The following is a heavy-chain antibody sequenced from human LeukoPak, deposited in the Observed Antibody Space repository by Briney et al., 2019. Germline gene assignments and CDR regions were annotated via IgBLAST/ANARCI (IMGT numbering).Heavy chain of an antibody. J-gene: IGHJ5*02. D-gene: IGHD6-13*01. V-gene: IGHV1-8*01. Sequence: ASVTVSCKASGYTFTSYDINWVRQATGQGLEWMGWMNPNSGNTGYAQKFQGRVTMTRNTSISTAYMELSSLRSEDTAVYYCARRSSSWSYNWFDPWGQGTLVTVSS. CDR2: MNPNSGNT. CDR1: GYTFTSYD. CDR3: ARRSSSWSYNWFDP.